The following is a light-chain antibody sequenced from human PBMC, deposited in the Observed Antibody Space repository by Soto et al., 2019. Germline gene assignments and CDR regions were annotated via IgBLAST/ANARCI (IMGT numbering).Light chain of an antibody. CDR2: GAS. Sequence: EIVLTQSPGTLSLSPGERATLSCRASQSVSSSYLAWYQQKPGQAPRLLIYGASSRATGIPDRFSGSGSGTDFTLTNSRLEPEDFAVYYCQQYGSSRTFGQGNKVEIK. V-gene: IGKV3-20*01. J-gene: IGKJ1*01. CDR3: QQYGSSRT. CDR1: QSVSSSY.